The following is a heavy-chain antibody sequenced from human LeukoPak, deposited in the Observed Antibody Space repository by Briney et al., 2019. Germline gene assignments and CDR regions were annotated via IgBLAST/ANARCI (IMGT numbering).Heavy chain of an antibody. J-gene: IGHJ5*02. CDR2: INHSGST. D-gene: IGHD3-3*01. CDR3: ARAYDFWSGYSYWFDP. CDR1: GGSFSGYY. V-gene: IGHV4-34*01. Sequence: PSETLSLTCAVYGGSFSGYYWSWIRQPPGKGLEWIGEINHSGSTNYNPSLKSRVTISVDTSKNQFSLKLSSVTAADTAVYYCARAYDFWSGYSYWFDPWGQGTLVTVSS.